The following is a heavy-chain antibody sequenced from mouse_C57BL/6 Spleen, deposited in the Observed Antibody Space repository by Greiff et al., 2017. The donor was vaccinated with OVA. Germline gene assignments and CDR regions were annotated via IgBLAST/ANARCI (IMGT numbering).Heavy chain of an antibody. CDR2: IDPSDSET. D-gene: IGHD2-1*01. V-gene: IGHV1-52*01. CDR1: GYTFTSYW. J-gene: IGHJ4*01. Sequence: QVQLQQPGAELVRPGSSVKLSCKASGYTFTSYWMHWVKQRPIQGLEWIGNIDPSDSETNYNQKFKDKATLPVDKSSSTAYMQLSSLTSEDSAVYYCARYGNYEAMDYWGQGTSVTVSS. CDR3: ARYGNYEAMDY.